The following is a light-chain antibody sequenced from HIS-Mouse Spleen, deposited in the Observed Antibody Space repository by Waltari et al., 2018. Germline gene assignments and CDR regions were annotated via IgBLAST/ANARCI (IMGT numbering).Light chain of an antibody. V-gene: IGLV2-23*01. CDR3: CSYAGSSPYVV. CDR1: SSDVGSYNL. CDR2: EGS. J-gene: IGLJ2*01. Sequence: QSALTQPASVSGSPGQSITTPCTGTSSDVGSYNLLLWYQQHPGKPPQLMIYEGSKRPSGVSNRFSGSKSGNTASLTISGLQAEDEADYYCCSYAGSSPYVVFGGGTKLTVL.